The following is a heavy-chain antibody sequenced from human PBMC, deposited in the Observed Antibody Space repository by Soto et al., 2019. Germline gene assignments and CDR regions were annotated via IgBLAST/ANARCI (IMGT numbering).Heavy chain of an antibody. J-gene: IGHJ4*02. CDR1: GFTVSSNY. V-gene: IGHV3-53*04. CDR2: IYSGGST. CDR3: ARAGYCSGGSCYSFDY. D-gene: IGHD2-15*01. Sequence: EVQLVESGGGLVQPGGSLRLSCAASGFTVSSNYMSWVRQAPGKGLEWVSVIYSGGSTYYADSVKGRFTISRHNSKNTLYLQMNSLRAEDTAVYYCARAGYCSGGSCYSFDYWGQGTLVTVSS.